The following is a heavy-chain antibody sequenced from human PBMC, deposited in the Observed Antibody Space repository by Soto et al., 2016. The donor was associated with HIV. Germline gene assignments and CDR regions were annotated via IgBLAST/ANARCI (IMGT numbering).Heavy chain of an antibody. D-gene: IGHD6-6*01. CDR1: GGSISSTNW. V-gene: IGHV4-4*02. Sequence: QVQLQESGPGVVKPSGTLSLTCAVSGGSISSTNWWTWVRQSPEKGLEWIGEIYHSGSTSYNPSLKSRVTISIDKSKNHLSLNVTSVTAADTAVYYCARNLPGSSSPKTLDYWARESWSPSP. J-gene: IGHJ4*02. CDR3: ARNLPGSSSPKTLDY. CDR2: IYHSGST.